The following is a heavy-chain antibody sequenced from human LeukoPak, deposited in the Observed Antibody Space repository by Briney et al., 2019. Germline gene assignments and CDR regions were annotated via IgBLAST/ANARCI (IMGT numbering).Heavy chain of an antibody. Sequence: GGSLRLSYAASGFTFSSYGMHWVRQAPGKGLEWVAVISYDGSNKYYADSVKGRFTISRDNSKNTLYLQMNSLRAEDTAVYYCAKDVVRGLGYGMDVWGQGTTVTVSS. J-gene: IGHJ6*02. CDR3: AKDVVRGLGYGMDV. D-gene: IGHD3-10*01. CDR2: ISYDGSNK. V-gene: IGHV3-30*18. CDR1: GFTFSSYG.